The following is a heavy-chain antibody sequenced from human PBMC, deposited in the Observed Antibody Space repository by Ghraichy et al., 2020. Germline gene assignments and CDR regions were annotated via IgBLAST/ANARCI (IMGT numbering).Heavy chain of an antibody. CDR2: IIPIFGTA. CDR3: ARVEGVVVPAAIGAFDI. D-gene: IGHD2-2*02. V-gene: IGHV1-69*06. J-gene: IGHJ3*02. Sequence: SVKVSCKASGGTFSSYAISWVRQAPGQGLEWMGGIIPIFGTANYAQKFQGRVTITADKSTSTAYMELSSLRSEDTAVYYCARVEGVVVPAAIGAFDIWGQGTMVTVSS. CDR1: GGTFSSYA.